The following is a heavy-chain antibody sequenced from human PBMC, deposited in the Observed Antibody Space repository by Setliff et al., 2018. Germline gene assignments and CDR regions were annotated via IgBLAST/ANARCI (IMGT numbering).Heavy chain of an antibody. D-gene: IGHD3-22*01. J-gene: IGHJ5*02. CDR3: ARDPFRNYDTAPVWFDP. CDR2: INPNSGGT. V-gene: IGHV1-2*02. CDR1: GYTFTGYY. Sequence: GASVKVSCKASGYTFTGYYVHWVRQAPGQGLEWMGWINPNSGGTNYAQRFQGRVTMTRDTSISTAYMELSRLRSDDTAVYYCARDPFRNYDTAPVWFDPWGQGTLVTVSS.